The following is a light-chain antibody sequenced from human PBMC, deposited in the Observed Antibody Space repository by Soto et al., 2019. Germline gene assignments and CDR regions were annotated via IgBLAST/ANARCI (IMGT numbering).Light chain of an antibody. Sequence: QSVLTQPASVSGSPGQSIAISCTGTSSDVGAYNYVSWYQQHPDKAPKLMIYEVSNRPSGVSDRFSGSKSVNTATLTISGLQAEDEADYYCASYTTTRTRVFGTGPKVTVL. CDR1: SSDVGAYNY. V-gene: IGLV2-14*03. CDR2: EVS. CDR3: ASYTTTRTRV. J-gene: IGLJ1*01.